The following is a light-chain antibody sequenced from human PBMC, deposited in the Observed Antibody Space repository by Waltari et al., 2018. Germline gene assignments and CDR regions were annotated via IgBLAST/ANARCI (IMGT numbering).Light chain of an antibody. CDR1: NVGSKS. Sequence: SYVLTQPPSASVATGETARITCGGDNVGSKSVHWYQQKPGQAPLLVVYDETARPSGIPDRFSASNSGNTATLTISRVENGDEADYYCQVWDTTSDRVVFGGGTKLTVL. V-gene: IGLV3-21*02. J-gene: IGLJ2*01. CDR2: DET. CDR3: QVWDTTSDRVV.